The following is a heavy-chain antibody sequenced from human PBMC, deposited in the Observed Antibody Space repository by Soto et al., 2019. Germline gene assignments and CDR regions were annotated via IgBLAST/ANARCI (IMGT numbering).Heavy chain of an antibody. J-gene: IGHJ4*02. V-gene: IGHV5-51*03. CDR2: IYPADSHT. D-gene: IGHD6-13*01. Sequence: GESLKISCKGSGYSFSTYWIGWVRQMPGKGLEWMGIIYPADSHTTYSPSFQGQVTISADKSISTAYLQWSSLKASDTAMYYCARNQGNGKAAVGTEHWGQGTLVTVSS. CDR1: GYSFSTYW. CDR3: ARNQGNGKAAVGTEH.